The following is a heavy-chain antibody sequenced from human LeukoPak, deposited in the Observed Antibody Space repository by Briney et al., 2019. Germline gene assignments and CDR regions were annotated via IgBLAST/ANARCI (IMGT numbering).Heavy chain of an antibody. V-gene: IGHV4-4*07. CDR2: IHTSGST. Sequence: SETLSLTCTVSGGSISSYYWSWIRQPAGKGLEWIGRIHTSGSTNYNPSLKSRVTMSVDTSKNQFSLKLSSVTAADTAVYYRARDRYYYDSSGSFSVWGQGTLVTVSS. D-gene: IGHD3-22*01. CDR3: ARDRYYYDSSGSFSV. J-gene: IGHJ4*02. CDR1: GGSISSYY.